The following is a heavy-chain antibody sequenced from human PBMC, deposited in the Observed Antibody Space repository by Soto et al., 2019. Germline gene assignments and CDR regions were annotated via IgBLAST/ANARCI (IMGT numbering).Heavy chain of an antibody. Sequence: QVQLVQSGAEVKKPGSSVKVSCKASGGIFSSYAISWLRQAPGQGLEWMGAVIPILGQAYYAQNFQDRVTITADESTRLAYMDLISLRSDGTAVYFCARVGGVGATPGADYWGQGTLVTVSS. CDR3: ARVGGVGATPGADY. CDR1: GGIFSSYA. D-gene: IGHD1-26*01. V-gene: IGHV1-69*01. J-gene: IGHJ4*02. CDR2: VIPILGQA.